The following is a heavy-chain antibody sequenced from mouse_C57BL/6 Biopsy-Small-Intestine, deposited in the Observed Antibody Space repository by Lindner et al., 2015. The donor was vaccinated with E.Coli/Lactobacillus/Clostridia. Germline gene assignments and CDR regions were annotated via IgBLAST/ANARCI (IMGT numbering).Heavy chain of an antibody. CDR3: ARPITTVVGGYFDV. CDR1: GYAFSSYW. CDR2: IYPGDGDT. J-gene: IGHJ1*03. D-gene: IGHD1-1*01. V-gene: IGHV1-80*01. Sequence: VQLQESGAELVKPGASVKISCKASGYAFSSYWMNWVKQRPGKGLEWIGQIYPGDGDTNYNGKFKGKATLTADKSSSTAYMQLSSLTSEDSAVYFCARPITTVVGGYFDVWGTGTTVTVSS.